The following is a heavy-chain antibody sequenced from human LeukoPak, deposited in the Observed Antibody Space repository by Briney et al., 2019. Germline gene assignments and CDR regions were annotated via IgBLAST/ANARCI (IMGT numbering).Heavy chain of an antibody. CDR1: GFTFRSYT. Sequence: PGRSLRLSCAASGFTFRSYTMNWVRQAPGKGLEWVSSISSSSSYIYYADSVKGRFTISRHNAKNSLFLQMNSLRAEDSAVYYCARDGSGYSDPVDYWGQGTLVTVSS. CDR3: ARDGSGYSDPVDY. D-gene: IGHD3-22*01. V-gene: IGHV3-21*01. J-gene: IGHJ4*02. CDR2: ISSSSSYI.